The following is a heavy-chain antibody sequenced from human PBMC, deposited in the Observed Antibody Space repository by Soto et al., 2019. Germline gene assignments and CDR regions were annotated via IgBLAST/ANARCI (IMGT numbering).Heavy chain of an antibody. CDR3: ARDLGYCSSTSCSKFNWFDP. V-gene: IGHV1-3*01. J-gene: IGHJ5*02. CDR1: GYTFTSYA. D-gene: IGHD2-2*01. CDR2: INAGNGNT. Sequence: ASVKVSCKASGYTFTSYATHWVRQAPGQRLEWMGWINAGNGNTKYSQKFQGRVTITRDTSASTAYMELSSLRSEDTAVYYCARDLGYCSSTSCSKFNWFDPWGQGTLVTVSS.